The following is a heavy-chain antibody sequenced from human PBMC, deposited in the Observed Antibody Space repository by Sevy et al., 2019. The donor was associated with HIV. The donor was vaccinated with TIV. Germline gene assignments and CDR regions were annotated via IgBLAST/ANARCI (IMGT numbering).Heavy chain of an antibody. V-gene: IGHV3-23*01. CDR3: TKDAGWPL. CDR1: GFLFGTHA. D-gene: IGHD3-9*01. Sequence: VGSLRLSCAASGFLFGTHAMSWVRQAPGKGLEWVSGITSSASTTYYADSVKGRFTISRDNSKNTLYLQMNNLRAEDTAVYYCTKDAGWPLWGQGTLVTVSS. CDR2: ITSSASTT. J-gene: IGHJ4*02.